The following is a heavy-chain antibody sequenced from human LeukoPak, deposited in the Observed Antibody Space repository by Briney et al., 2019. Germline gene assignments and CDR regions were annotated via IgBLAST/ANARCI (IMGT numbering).Heavy chain of an antibody. CDR2: ISDIGSI. CDR1: GGSISSYY. Sequence: SETLSLTCTVSGGSISSYYWSWIRQPPGKGLEWIAYISDIGSINYNPSLKSRVTISLDTSKNQFSLKLSSVTAADTAVYYCARHTSHDYDFWSGYSNRGGYFDYWGQGTLVTVSS. CDR3: ARHTSHDYDFWSGYSNRGGYFDY. D-gene: IGHD3-3*01. J-gene: IGHJ4*02. V-gene: IGHV4-59*08.